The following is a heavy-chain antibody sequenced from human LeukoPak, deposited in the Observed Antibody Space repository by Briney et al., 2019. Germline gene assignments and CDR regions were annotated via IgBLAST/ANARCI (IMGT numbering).Heavy chain of an antibody. CDR2: ISSGSDTI. CDR1: GFTFSSYV. D-gene: IGHD3-22*01. V-gene: IGHV3-48*04. J-gene: IGHJ4*02. Sequence: PGGSLRLSCAASGFTFSSYVMNWVRQAPGKGLEWVSYISSGSDTIYYADSVKGRFTISRDNAKDSLYPQMYSLRAEDTAVYYCARDHGGYYYRLGDYWGQGTLVTVSS. CDR3: ARDHGGYYYRLGDY.